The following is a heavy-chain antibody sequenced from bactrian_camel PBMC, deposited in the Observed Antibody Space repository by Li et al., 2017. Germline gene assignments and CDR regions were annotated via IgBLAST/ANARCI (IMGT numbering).Heavy chain of an antibody. J-gene: IGHJ4*01. CDR1: GYTANGDC. CDR3: AVDLRISGGCSAHTPPVLGN. D-gene: IGHD7*01. CDR2: IDRDGTP. V-gene: IGHV3S42*01. Sequence: DVQLVESGGGSVQAGGSLTLACTVSGYTANGDCMAWFRQVPPNEREGLATIDRDGTPSYVDSVKGRFTISKDNAKNTLYLAMDDLKPEDTAMYYCAVDLRISGGCSAHTPPVLGNRGQGTQVTVS.